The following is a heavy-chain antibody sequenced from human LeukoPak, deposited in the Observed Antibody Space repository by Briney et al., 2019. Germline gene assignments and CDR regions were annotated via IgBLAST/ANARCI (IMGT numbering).Heavy chain of an antibody. V-gene: IGHV3-23*01. CDR3: AKGNGDQGIHPDY. CDR2: ISGSGGRT. J-gene: IGHJ4*02. CDR1: GFTFSSYA. D-gene: IGHD4-17*01. Sequence: PGGSLRLSCAASGFTFSSYAMSWVRQAPRKGLELVSAISGSGGRTYYADSVKGRFTISRDNSKNTLYLQMNSLRADDTAVYYCAKGNGDQGIHPDYWGQGTQVTVSS.